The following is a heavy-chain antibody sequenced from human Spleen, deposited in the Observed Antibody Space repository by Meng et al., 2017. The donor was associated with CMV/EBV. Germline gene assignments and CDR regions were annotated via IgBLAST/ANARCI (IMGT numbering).Heavy chain of an antibody. CDR2: ISAYNGNT. Sequence: ASVKVSCKASGYTFTSYDINWVRQAPGQGREWMGWISAYNGNTNYAQKLQGRVTMTTDTSTSTAYMELRSLRSDDTAVYYCARAERYAGTGLDPWGQGTLVTVSS. V-gene: IGHV1-18*01. CDR1: GYTFTSYD. J-gene: IGHJ5*02. CDR3: ARAERYAGTGLDP. D-gene: IGHD1-14*01.